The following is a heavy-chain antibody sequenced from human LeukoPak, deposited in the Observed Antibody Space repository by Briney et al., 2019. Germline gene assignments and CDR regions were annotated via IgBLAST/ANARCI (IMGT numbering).Heavy chain of an antibody. D-gene: IGHD6-19*01. CDR1: GFTFNICG. J-gene: IGHJ4*02. CDR2: LDWDGGTT. CDR3: ARVSTAVAGTVFDY. V-gene: IGHV3-20*04. Sequence: GGSLRLSCAASGFTFNICGMHWVRQAPGKGLEWVSGLDWDGGTTAYADSVKGRFTISRDNAKNSLYLQVISLRAEDTALYYCARVSTAVAGTVFDYWGQGALVTVSS.